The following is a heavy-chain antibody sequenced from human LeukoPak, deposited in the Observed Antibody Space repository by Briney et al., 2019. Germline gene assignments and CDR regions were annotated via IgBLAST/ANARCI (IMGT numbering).Heavy chain of an antibody. Sequence: PGGSLRLSCAASGFTFSSYSMNWVRQAPGKGLEWVSSISSSSSYIYYADSVKGRFTISRDNAKNSLYLQMNSLRAEDTAVYYCARDLSDLYDFRSGGVDYWGQGTLVTVSS. CDR2: ISSSSSYI. V-gene: IGHV3-21*01. CDR3: ARDLSDLYDFRSGGVDY. CDR1: GFTFSSYS. J-gene: IGHJ4*02. D-gene: IGHD3-3*01.